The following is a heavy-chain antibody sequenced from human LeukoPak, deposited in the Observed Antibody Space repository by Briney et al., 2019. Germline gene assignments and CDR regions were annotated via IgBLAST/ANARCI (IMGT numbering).Heavy chain of an antibody. CDR3: ARVYYYGSGYYYRDV. D-gene: IGHD3-10*01. V-gene: IGHV3-30*04. Sequence: AGSLRLSSTASGFTFTNYAVHWVRQAPGKGLEWVALISYDGSNKYYAGFVKGRFTICRDNSKNTLYLQMNSLRAEDTAVYYCARVYYYGSGYYYRDVWGKGTTVTISS. CDR2: ISYDGSNK. J-gene: IGHJ6*03. CDR1: GFTFTNYA.